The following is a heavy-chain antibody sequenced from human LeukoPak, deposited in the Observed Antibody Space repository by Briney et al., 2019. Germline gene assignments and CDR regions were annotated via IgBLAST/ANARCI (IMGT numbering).Heavy chain of an antibody. V-gene: IGHV1-69*05. J-gene: IGHJ4*02. Sequence: SVKVTCKASGGTFSSYAISWVRQAPRQGLEWMGRIIPIFGTANYAQKFQGRVTITMDESTSTAYMELSSLRSEDTAVYSCARVVTSKPLDYWGQGTLVTVSS. CDR2: IIPIFGTA. D-gene: IGHD2-21*02. CDR1: GGTFSSYA. CDR3: ARVVTSKPLDY.